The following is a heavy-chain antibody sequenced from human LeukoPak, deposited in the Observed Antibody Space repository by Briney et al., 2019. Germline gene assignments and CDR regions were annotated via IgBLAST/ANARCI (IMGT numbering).Heavy chain of an antibody. CDR3: ARAGDGYYYYYYVDV. Sequence: PSETLSLTCSVSNGSFSTYYWGWIRQPPGKRLEWIGYIFSSESSNTNYNPSLNGRVTISVDTSKNQFSLTLNSVTAADTAVYYCARAGDGYYYYYYVDVWGKGTTVTVSS. J-gene: IGHJ6*03. CDR1: NGSFSTYY. D-gene: IGHD5-24*01. CDR2: IFSSESSNT. V-gene: IGHV4-59*08.